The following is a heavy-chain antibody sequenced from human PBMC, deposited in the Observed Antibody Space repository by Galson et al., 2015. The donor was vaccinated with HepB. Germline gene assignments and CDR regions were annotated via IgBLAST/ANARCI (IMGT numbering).Heavy chain of an antibody. CDR2: ISSSSSTI. D-gene: IGHD6-19*01. CDR1: GFTFSSYS. J-gene: IGHJ4*02. CDR3: ARDLAPGYSSGWNGFFDY. V-gene: IGHV3-48*02. Sequence: SLRLSCAASGFTFSSYSMNWVRQAPGKGLEWVSYISSSSSTIYYADSVKGRFTISRDNAKNSLYLQMNSLSDEDTAVYYCARDLAPGYSSGWNGFFDYWGPGTLVTVAS.